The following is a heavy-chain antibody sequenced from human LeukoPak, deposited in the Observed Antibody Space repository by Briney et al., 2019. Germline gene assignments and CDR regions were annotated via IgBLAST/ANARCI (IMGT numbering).Heavy chain of an antibody. Sequence: SETLSLTCAVYGGSFSGYYWRWVRQPPGKGLEWIGEINHSGSTNYNPSLKSRVTISVDTSKNQFSLKLSSVTAADTAVYYCARGYVSTRARYSGSSRSFDYWGQGTLVTVSP. CDR3: ARGYVSTRARYSGSSRSFDY. CDR1: GGSFSGYY. D-gene: IGHD1-26*01. V-gene: IGHV4-34*01. CDR2: INHSGST. J-gene: IGHJ4*02.